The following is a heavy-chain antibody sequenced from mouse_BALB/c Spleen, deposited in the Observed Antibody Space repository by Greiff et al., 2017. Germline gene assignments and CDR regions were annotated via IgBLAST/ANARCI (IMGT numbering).Heavy chain of an antibody. CDR3: ARRGYGNYWYFDV. CDR2: INPDSSTI. D-gene: IGHD2-1*01. CDR1: GFDFSRYW. V-gene: IGHV4-1*02. J-gene: IGHJ1*01. Sequence: EVQGVESGGGLVQPGGSLKLSCAASGFDFSRYWMSWVRQAPGKGLEWIGEINPDSSTINYTPSLKDKFIISRDNAKNTLYLQMSKVRSEDTALYYCARRGYGNYWYFDVWGAGTTVTVSS.